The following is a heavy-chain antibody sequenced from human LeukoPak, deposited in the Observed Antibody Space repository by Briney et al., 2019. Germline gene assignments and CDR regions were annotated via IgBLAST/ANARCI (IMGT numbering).Heavy chain of an antibody. CDR3: ARGPETPRYYCYMDV. CDR2: INHSGST. D-gene: IGHD5-24*01. J-gene: IGHJ6*03. Sequence: PSETLSLTCAVYGGSFSGYYWSWIRQPPGKGLEWIGEINHSGSTNYNPSPKSRVTISVDTSKNQFSLKLSSVTAADTAVYYCARGPETPRYYCYMDVWGKGTTVTISS. CDR1: GGSFSGYY. V-gene: IGHV4-34*01.